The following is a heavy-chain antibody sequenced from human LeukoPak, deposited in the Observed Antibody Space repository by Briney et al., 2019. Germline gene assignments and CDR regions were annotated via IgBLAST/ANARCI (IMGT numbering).Heavy chain of an antibody. V-gene: IGHV4-59*11. CDR2: VYYSGTT. D-gene: IGHD3-22*01. Sequence: SETLSLTCTVSGGSIGSHYWSWIRQPPGEGLEWIGYVYYSGTTSYNPSLKSRVTISVDTSKNQFSLKLSSVTAADTAVYYCARDYYDSRGEAFDIWGLGTMVTVSS. J-gene: IGHJ3*02. CDR1: GGSIGSHY. CDR3: ARDYYDSRGEAFDI.